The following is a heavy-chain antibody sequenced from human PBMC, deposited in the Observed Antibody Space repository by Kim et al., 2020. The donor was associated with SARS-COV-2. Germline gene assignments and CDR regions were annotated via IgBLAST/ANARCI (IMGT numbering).Heavy chain of an antibody. Sequence: PSLKSRVTISVDTSKNQFSLKLSSVTAADTAVYYCARGMGTAMVNNLVDYWGQGTLVTVSS. D-gene: IGHD5-18*01. J-gene: IGHJ4*02. CDR3: ARGMGTAMVNNLVDY. V-gene: IGHV4-31*02.